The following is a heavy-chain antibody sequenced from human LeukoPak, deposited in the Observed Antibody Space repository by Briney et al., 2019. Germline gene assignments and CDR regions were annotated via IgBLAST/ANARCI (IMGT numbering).Heavy chain of an antibody. V-gene: IGHV4-34*01. Sequence: SETLSLTCAVYGGSFSGYYWSWIRQPPGKGLEWIGEISHSGSTNYNPSLKSRVTISVDTSKNQFSLKLSSVTAADTAVYYCARGSGWFGELSRDYWGQGTLVTVSS. CDR1: GGSFSGYY. D-gene: IGHD3-10*01. CDR3: ARGSGWFGELSRDY. CDR2: ISHSGST. J-gene: IGHJ4*02.